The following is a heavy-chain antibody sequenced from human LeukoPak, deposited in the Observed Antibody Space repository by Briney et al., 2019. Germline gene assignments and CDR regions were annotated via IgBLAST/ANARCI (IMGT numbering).Heavy chain of an antibody. CDR2: INPSSGTT. CDR1: GYTFTSYY. J-gene: IGHJ4*02. CDR3: ARNFRWGSSSAY. Sequence: GASVKVSCKASGYTFTSYYMHWVRQAPGQGLEWMGIINPSSGTTSYVQKFLGRVTMTRDTSTNTVYMELSSLRFEGTAVYYCARNFRWGSSSAYWGQGTLVTVSS. V-gene: IGHV1-46*01. D-gene: IGHD3-16*01.